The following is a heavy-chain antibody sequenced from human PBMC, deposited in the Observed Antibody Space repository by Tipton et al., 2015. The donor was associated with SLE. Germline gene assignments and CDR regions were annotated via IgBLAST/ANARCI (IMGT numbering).Heavy chain of an antibody. Sequence: TLSLTCTVSGDSIGSSGYYWGWIRQPPGKGLEWIGSIFYTGTTNYSPSLKSRVTISLDTSKNQFSLKLSSVTAADTAVYYCALYGSSSGGFDYWGQGTLVTVSS. CDR3: ALYGSSSGGFDY. CDR2: IFYTGTT. V-gene: IGHV4-39*07. D-gene: IGHD6-6*01. J-gene: IGHJ4*02. CDR1: GDSIGSSGYY.